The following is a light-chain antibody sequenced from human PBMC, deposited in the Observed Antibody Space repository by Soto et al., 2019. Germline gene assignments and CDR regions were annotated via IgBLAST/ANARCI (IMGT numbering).Light chain of an antibody. J-gene: IGKJ1*01. Sequence: DIPMTQSPSSLSASVGDRVTITCRASQGISNYLAWYQQKPGKVPKLLIYAASTLQPGVPSRFNGSGPGTDFTLTISSLQPEDVATYYCQKYNSAPLTFGQGTKVEIK. CDR2: AAS. CDR3: QKYNSAPLT. V-gene: IGKV1-27*01. CDR1: QGISNY.